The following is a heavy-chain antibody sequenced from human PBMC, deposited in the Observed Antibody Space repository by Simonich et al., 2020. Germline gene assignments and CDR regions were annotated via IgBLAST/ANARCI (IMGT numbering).Heavy chain of an antibody. CDR3: ARDGLGTAYYYYMDV. CDR2: IKQKGSER. J-gene: IGHJ6*03. D-gene: IGHD7-27*01. CDR1: GLTCSSHG. V-gene: IGHV3-7*01. Sequence: EVQLVESGGGLCQLWGSLRLSCAASGLTCSSHGVGCVSQAPGKGLEWETNIKQKGSERIYVDSVKGRFTIARDKAKNSLYLQMNSLRAEDTAVYYCARDGLGTAYYYYMDVWGKGTTVTVSS.